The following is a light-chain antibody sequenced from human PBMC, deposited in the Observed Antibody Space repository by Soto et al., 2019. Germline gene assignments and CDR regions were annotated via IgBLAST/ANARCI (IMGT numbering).Light chain of an antibody. V-gene: IGLV2-8*01. J-gene: IGLJ2*01. Sequence: QSALTQPPSASGSPGQSVTISCTGTSSDVGGYDFVSWYQQHPGKAPKLIIFEVTKRPSGVPDRFSGSKSGHTASLTVSGLQAEYEADYYCTSYSGSNSVVFGGGTKLTVL. CDR3: TSYSGSNSVV. CDR2: EVT. CDR1: SSDVGGYDF.